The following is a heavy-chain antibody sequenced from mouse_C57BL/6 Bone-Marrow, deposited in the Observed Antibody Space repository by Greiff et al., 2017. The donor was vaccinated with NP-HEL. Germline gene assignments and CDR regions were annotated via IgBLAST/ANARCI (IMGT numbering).Heavy chain of an antibody. D-gene: IGHD2-4*01. V-gene: IGHV1-26*01. CDR2: INPNNGGT. Sequence: VQLQQSGPELVKPGASVKISCKASGYTFTDYYMNWVKQSHGKSLEWIGDINPNNGGTSYNQKFKGKATLTVDKSSSTAYMELRSLTSEDSAVYYCARTYYDYDGYFDVWGTGTTVTVSS. CDR1: GYTFTDYY. J-gene: IGHJ1*03. CDR3: ARTYYDYDGYFDV.